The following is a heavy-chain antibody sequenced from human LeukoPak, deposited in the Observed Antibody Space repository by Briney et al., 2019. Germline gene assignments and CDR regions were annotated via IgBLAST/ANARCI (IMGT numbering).Heavy chain of an antibody. V-gene: IGHV3-11*06. CDR3: ARGDLWFGELLDY. Sequence: GGSLRLSCAASGFTFSDYYMSWVRQAPGKGLEWVSYISSSSSYTNYADSVEGRFTISRDNAKNSLYLQMNSLRAEDTAVYYCARGDLWFGELLDYWGQGTLVTVSS. D-gene: IGHD3-10*01. CDR2: ISSSSSYT. J-gene: IGHJ4*02. CDR1: GFTFSDYY.